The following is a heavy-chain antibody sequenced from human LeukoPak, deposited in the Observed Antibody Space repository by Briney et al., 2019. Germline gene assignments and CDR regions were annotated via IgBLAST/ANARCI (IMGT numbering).Heavy chain of an antibody. CDR2: IIPIFGTA. V-gene: IGHV1-69*01. CDR3: TTGPKSSGRGFDY. Sequence: SVKVSCKASGGTFSSYAISWVRQAPGQGLEWMGGIIPIFGTANYAQKFQGRVTITADESTSTAYMELSSLKTEDTAVYYCTTGPKSSGRGFDYWGQGALVTVSS. D-gene: IGHD6-19*01. CDR1: GGTFSSYA. J-gene: IGHJ4*02.